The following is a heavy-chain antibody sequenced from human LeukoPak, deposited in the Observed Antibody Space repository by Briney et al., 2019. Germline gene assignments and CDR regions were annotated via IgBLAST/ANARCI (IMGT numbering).Heavy chain of an antibody. J-gene: IGHJ6*03. V-gene: IGHV2-5*01. D-gene: IGHD1-14*01. CDR3: AHRLSVATGDYMDV. CDR2: IYWNDDK. Sequence: SGPTLVKPTQTLTLTCTFSGFSLSSSGVGVGWIRQPPGKALEWLALIYWNDDKRYIPSLKSRLIITKDTSKNQVVLTMTNMDPVDTATYYCAHRLSVATGDYMDVWGKGTTVTVSS. CDR1: GFSLSSSGVG.